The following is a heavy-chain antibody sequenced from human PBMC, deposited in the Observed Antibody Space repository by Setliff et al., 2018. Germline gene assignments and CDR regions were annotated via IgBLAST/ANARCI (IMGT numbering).Heavy chain of an antibody. CDR2: IYHSGSA. V-gene: IGHV4-30-4*08. J-gene: IGHJ3*01. CDR3: AREVGTSTSSDAFDV. Sequence: SETLSLTCTVSGDSISSGDYFWSWIRQPPGKGLEWIAYIYHSGSANYNPSLKSRVTMSVDTSKNQFSLNLTSVTAADTAVYYCAREVGTSTSSDAFDVWGQGMMVTVSS. CDR1: GDSISSGDYF. D-gene: IGHD1-26*01.